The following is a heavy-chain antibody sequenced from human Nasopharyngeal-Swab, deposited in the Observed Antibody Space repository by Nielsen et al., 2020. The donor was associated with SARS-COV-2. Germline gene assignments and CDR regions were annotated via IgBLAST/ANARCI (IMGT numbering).Heavy chain of an antibody. Sequence: GSLRLSCTVSGGSISSYYWSWIRHPPGKGLEWIGYIYYSGSTYYNPSLKSRVTISVDTSKNQFSLKLSSVTAADTAVYYCARIRLGYDILTGYSPSYNWFDPWGQGTLVTVSS. J-gene: IGHJ5*02. CDR3: ARIRLGYDILTGYSPSYNWFDP. D-gene: IGHD3-9*01. CDR2: IYYSGST. CDR1: GGSISSYY. V-gene: IGHV4-59*12.